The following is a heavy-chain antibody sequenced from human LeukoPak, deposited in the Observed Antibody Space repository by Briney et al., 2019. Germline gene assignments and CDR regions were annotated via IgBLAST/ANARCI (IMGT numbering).Heavy chain of an antibody. CDR3: VRDQGGSSSH. V-gene: IGHV3-48*03. CDR1: GFTFSNYE. CDR2: ISTSGSTI. Sequence: GGSLRPSCAASGFTFSNYEMNWVRQAPGKGLEWVSYISTSGSTIYYADSVKGRFTISRDNAKNSLYLQMNSLRAEDTAVYYCVRDQGGSSSHWGQGTLVTVSS. D-gene: IGHD6-6*01. J-gene: IGHJ4*02.